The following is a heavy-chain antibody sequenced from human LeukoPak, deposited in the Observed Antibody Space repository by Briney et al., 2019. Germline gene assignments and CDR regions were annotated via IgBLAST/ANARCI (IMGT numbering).Heavy chain of an antibody. CDR3: ARDPGTSSDWPNWYFDL. CDR2: IHYRGTT. D-gene: IGHD1-1*01. CDR1: GGSIRSYY. V-gene: IGHV4-59*01. J-gene: IGHJ2*01. Sequence: SETLSLTCTVSGGSIRSYYWSWVRQPPGKGLEWIAYIHYRGTTNSDPSLKSRVTISVDTSKNQVSLKLSSVTAADTAVYYCARDPGTSSDWPNWYFDLWGRGTLVSVSS.